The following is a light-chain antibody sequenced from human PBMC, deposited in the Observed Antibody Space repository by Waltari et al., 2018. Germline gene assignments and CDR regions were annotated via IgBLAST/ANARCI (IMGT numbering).Light chain of an antibody. J-gene: IGLJ3*02. CDR2: DVS. Sequence: QSALTQPASVSGSPGQSITISCTGTSRDVGFYNSFSWYQQHPGKAPKLMIYDVSERPSGVSNRVSGSKSGNTASLTISGLQADDEADYYCNSYTGSSSWVFGGGTKLTV. CDR1: SRDVGFYNS. V-gene: IGLV2-14*01. CDR3: NSYTGSSSWV.